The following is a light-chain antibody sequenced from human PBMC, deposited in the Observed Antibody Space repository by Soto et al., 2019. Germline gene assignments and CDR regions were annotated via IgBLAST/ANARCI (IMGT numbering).Light chain of an antibody. CDR1: QSLTGNY. J-gene: IGKJ2*01. V-gene: IGKV3-20*01. CDR3: QQYESSPPSYT. CDR2: GAS. Sequence: EIVLTQSPGTLSLSPGERATLSCRARQSLTGNYLAWYQQQPGQAPRLLIYGASSRATGIPDRFSGSGSGIDFTLTISRLEPEDFAVYYCQQYESSPPSYTFGQGTKLEIE.